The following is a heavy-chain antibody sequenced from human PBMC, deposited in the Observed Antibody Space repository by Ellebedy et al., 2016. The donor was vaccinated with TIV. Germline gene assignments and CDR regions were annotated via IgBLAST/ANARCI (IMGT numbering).Heavy chain of an antibody. CDR2: TYYRSKWYD. D-gene: IGHD4-17*01. Sequence: SQTLSLTXAISGDTVSSNRVVWNWIRLSPSRGLEWLGRTYYRSKWYDDYAVSVKSRITITQDTSKNQFSLHLNSVTPEDTAVYYCAREGTPDYGDYGGGFDYWGLGTLVTVAS. CDR1: GDTVSSNRVV. J-gene: IGHJ4*02. CDR3: AREGTPDYGDYGGGFDY. V-gene: IGHV6-1*01.